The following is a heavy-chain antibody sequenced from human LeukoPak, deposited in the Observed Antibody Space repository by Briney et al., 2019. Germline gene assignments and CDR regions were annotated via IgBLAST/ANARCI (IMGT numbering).Heavy chain of an antibody. CDR2: INPNSGGT. J-gene: IGHJ4*02. CDR1: GYTFTGYY. CDR3: ARDIGYEIYSDY. V-gene: IGHV1-2*02. D-gene: IGHD5-12*01. Sequence: ASVKVSCKASGYTFTGYYMHWVRQAPGQGLEWMGWINPNSGGTKYAQKFQGRVTMTRDTSISTVYMELSSLRSEDTAVYYCARDIGYEIYSDYWGQGTLVTVSS.